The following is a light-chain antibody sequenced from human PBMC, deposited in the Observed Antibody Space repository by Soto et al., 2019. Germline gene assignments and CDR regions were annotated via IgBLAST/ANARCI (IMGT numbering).Light chain of an antibody. V-gene: IGKV1-9*01. CDR3: QQLNSYPLT. CDR1: QGISSY. CDR2: AAS. J-gene: IGKJ4*01. Sequence: DIQLTQSPSFLSASVGDRVTITCRASQGISSYLAWYQQKPGSAPKLLIYAASTLQSGVPSRFSGSGSGTEFTRTISSLQPEDFATYFGQQLNSYPLTFGGGTKVDIK.